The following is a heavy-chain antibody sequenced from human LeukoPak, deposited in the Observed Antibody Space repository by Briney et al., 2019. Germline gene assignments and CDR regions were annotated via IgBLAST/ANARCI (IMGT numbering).Heavy chain of an antibody. CDR2: TNPNSGGT. V-gene: IGHV1-2*02. CDR3: ARDSVVVVPAAIPEYFQH. D-gene: IGHD2-2*01. CDR1: GYTFTGYY. Sequence: GASVKVSCKASGYTFTGYYMHWVRQAPGQGLEWMGWTNPNSGGTNYAQKFQGRVTMTRDTSISTAYMELSRLRSDDTAVYYCARDSVVVVPAAIPEYFQHWGQGTLVTVSS. J-gene: IGHJ1*01.